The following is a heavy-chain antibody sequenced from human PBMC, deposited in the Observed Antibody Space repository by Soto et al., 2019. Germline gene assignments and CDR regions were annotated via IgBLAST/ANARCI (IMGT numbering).Heavy chain of an antibody. CDR2: INPSGGST. D-gene: IGHD5-12*01. V-gene: IGHV1-46*03. J-gene: IGHJ4*02. CDR1: GYTFTSYY. Sequence: ASVKVSCKASGYTFTSYYMHWVRQAPGQGLEWMGIINPSGGSTSYAQKFQGRVTMTRDTSTSTVYMELSSLRSEDTAVYYCARDQADIVATIYSLPHDYWGQGTLVTVSS. CDR3: ARDQADIVATIYSLPHDY.